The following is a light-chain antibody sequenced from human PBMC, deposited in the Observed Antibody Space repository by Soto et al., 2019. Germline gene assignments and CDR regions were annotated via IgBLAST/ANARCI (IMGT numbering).Light chain of an antibody. CDR1: QSILYSSNNKNY. CDR3: QQHYSTQT. CDR2: WAS. J-gene: IGKJ1*01. V-gene: IGKV4-1*01. Sequence: DIVMTQSPDSLAVSLGERATINCKSSQSILYSSNNKNYLAWYQQKPGQPPKLLIYWASTRESGVPDRFSGSGSGTDFTLTISSLQAEDVAVYYCQQHYSTQTFGQGTKVEIK.